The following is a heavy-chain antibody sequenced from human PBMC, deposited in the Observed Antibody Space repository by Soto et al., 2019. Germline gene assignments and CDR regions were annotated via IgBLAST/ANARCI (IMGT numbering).Heavy chain of an antibody. CDR1: GGTFSSYA. V-gene: IGHV1-69*13. Sequence: GASVKVSCKASGGTFSSYAISWVRQAPGQGLEWMGGIIPIFGTANYAQKFQGRVTITADESTSTAYMELSSLRSEDTAVYYCAREVGTSIAVNHNYCYGMDVWGQGTTVTVSS. CDR3: AREVGTSIAVNHNYCYGMDV. D-gene: IGHD6-6*01. J-gene: IGHJ6*02. CDR2: IIPIFGTA.